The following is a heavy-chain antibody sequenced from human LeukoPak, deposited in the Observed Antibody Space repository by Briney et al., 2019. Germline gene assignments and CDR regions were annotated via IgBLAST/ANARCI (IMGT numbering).Heavy chain of an antibody. CDR3: ARGEAPRDAFDI. CDR1: GGSISSYY. CDR2: IYYSGST. J-gene: IGHJ3*02. Sequence: SETLSLTCTASGGSISSYYWSWIRHPPGKGLEWIGYIYYSGSTNYNPSLKSRVTISVDTSKNQFSLKLSSVTAADTAVYYCARGEAPRDAFDIWGQGTMVTVSS. V-gene: IGHV4-59*01.